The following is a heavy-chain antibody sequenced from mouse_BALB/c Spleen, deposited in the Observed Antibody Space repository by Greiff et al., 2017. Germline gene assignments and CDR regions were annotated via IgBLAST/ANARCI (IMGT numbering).Heavy chain of an antibody. Sequence: QVQLQQPGAELVMPGASVKMSCKASGYTFTDYWMHWVKQRPGQGLEWIGAIDTSDSYTSYNQKFKGKATLTVDESSSTAYMQRSSLTSEDSAVYYCARSGLLRLRYFNYWGQGTTLTVSS. CDR2: IDTSDSYT. J-gene: IGHJ2*01. D-gene: IGHD1-2*01. V-gene: IGHV1-69*01. CDR3: ARSGLLRLRYFNY. CDR1: GYTFTDYW.